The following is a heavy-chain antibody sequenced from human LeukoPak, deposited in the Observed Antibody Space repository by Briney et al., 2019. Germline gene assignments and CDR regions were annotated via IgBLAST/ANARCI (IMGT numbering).Heavy chain of an antibody. Sequence: SGTLSLTCAVSGASISSTHWWNWVRPPPGKGLEWIGEIHHSGTTDYNPSLKSRVTISVDKSKNKFSLSLSSVTAADTAVYYCAGSYGDSEIDYWGQGTLVTVSS. CDR3: AGSYGDSEIDY. D-gene: IGHD4-17*01. CDR2: IHHSGTT. J-gene: IGHJ4*02. CDR1: GASISSTHW. V-gene: IGHV4-4*02.